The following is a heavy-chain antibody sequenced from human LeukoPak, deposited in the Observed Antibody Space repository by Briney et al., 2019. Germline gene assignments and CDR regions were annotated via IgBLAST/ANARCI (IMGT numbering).Heavy chain of an antibody. D-gene: IGHD3-10*01. CDR3: AKDLYSSLSGSEVFDV. CDR2: IIPIFGTA. J-gene: IGHJ3*01. CDR1: GGTFSSYA. V-gene: IGHV1-69*05. Sequence: SVKVSCKASGGTFSSYAISWVRQAPGQGLEWMGGIIPIFGTANYAQEFQGRVTMTTDTSTTTAYMELTGLRFNDTAVYYCAKDLYSSLSGSEVFDVWGQGTRVTVSS.